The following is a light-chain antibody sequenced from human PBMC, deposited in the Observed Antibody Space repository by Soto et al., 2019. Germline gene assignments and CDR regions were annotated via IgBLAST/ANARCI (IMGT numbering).Light chain of an antibody. J-gene: IGKJ3*01. Sequence: IQLTQSPSSLSASVGDRVTISCRASQGIGSYLAWYQQKPGKAPRLLIFAASTLETGVPSRFSGSLFGPDFTLTISSLQPEDLATYYCQQANSFPLTFGPGTKLHI. CDR2: AAS. CDR1: QGIGSY. CDR3: QQANSFPLT. V-gene: IGKV1-9*01.